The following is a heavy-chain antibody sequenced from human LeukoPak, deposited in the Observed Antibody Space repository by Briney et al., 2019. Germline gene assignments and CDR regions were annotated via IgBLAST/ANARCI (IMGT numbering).Heavy chain of an antibody. Sequence: SETLSLTCTVSGGSISSYYWGWIRQPPGKGLEWIGSIYYSGSTYYNPSLKSRVTISVDTSKNQFSLKLSSVTAADTAVYYCARHSGYGDYLGNFDYWGQGTLVTVSS. CDR2: IYYSGST. D-gene: IGHD4-17*01. V-gene: IGHV4-39*01. J-gene: IGHJ4*02. CDR3: ARHSGYGDYLGNFDY. CDR1: GGSISSYY.